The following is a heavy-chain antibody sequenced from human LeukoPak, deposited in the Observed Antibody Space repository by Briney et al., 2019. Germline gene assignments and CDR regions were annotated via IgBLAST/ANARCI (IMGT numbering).Heavy chain of an antibody. J-gene: IGHJ4*02. CDR1: GFTFSSYA. CDR3: ARDLRKSADYYFDY. D-gene: IGHD3/OR15-3a*01. Sequence: GGSLRLSCAASGFTFSSYAMHWVRQAPGKGLEWVAVISYDGSNKYYADSVKGRFTISRDNSKNTLYLQMSSLRVEDTAMYYCARDLRKSADYYFDYWGQGTLVTVSS. CDR2: ISYDGSNK. V-gene: IGHV3-30*04.